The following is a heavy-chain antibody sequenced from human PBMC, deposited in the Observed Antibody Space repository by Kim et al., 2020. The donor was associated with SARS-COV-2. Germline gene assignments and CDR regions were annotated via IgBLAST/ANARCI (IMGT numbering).Heavy chain of an antibody. CDR1: GDSIRSTIYY. Sequence: SETLSLTCTVSGDSIRSTIYYWGWIRQPPGKVLEWIGSVHDSGSTYYNPSFKSRVTVSVDTSKNQFSLQLRSVTAADTAVYYCVRRGATGYNDYWGRGTLVTVSS. D-gene: IGHD3-9*01. V-gene: IGHV4-39*01. CDR3: VRRGATGYNDY. CDR2: VHDSGST. J-gene: IGHJ4*02.